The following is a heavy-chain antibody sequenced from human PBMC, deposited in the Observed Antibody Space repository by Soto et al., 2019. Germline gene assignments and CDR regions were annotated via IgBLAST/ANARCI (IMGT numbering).Heavy chain of an antibody. CDR1: GYTFTSCY. CDR3: ARDKEYNFGVVNSNYFDY. Sequence: VASVKVSCKASGYTFTSCYMHWVRQAPGQGLEWMGIINPSGGSTSYAQKFQGRVTMTRDTSTSTVYMELSSLRSEDTAVYYCARDKEYNFGVVNSNYFDYWGQGTLVTVSS. CDR2: INPSGGST. D-gene: IGHD3-3*01. V-gene: IGHV1-46*03. J-gene: IGHJ4*02.